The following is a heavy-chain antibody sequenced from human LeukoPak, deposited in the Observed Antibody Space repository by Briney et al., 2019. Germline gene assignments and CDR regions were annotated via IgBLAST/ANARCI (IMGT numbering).Heavy chain of an antibody. Sequence: GASVKVSCKASGGTFSSYAISWVRQAPGQGLEWMGGIIPIFGTANYAQKFQGRVTITADESTSTAYMELSSLRSEDTAVYYCARGALRSNLFDPWGQGTLDTVSS. CDR2: IIPIFGTA. V-gene: IGHV1-69*13. D-gene: IGHD4-17*01. J-gene: IGHJ5*02. CDR1: GGTFSSYA. CDR3: ARGALRSNLFDP.